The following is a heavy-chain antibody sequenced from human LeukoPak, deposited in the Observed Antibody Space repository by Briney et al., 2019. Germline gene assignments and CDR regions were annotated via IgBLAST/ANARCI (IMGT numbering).Heavy chain of an antibody. D-gene: IGHD2-21*01. J-gene: IGHJ3*02. CDR1: GFTFSSYW. CDR2: IKHDGSEK. Sequence: GGSLRLSCAASGFTFSSYWMNWVRQAPGKGLEWVANIKHDGSEKYYVDSVKGRLTISRDNAKNSLYLQMNSLRAEDTAVYYCARVLNVLADWAADGLDIWGQGTMVTVSS. CDR3: ARVLNVLADWAADGLDI. V-gene: IGHV3-7*01.